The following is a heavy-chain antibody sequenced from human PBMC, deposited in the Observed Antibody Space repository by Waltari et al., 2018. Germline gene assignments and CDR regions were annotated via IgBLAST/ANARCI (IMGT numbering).Heavy chain of an antibody. CDR1: GGSFPTFG. Sequence: QVQLVQSGAEVKTPGSSVKVSCKAAGGSFPTFGLYWVRQAPGQGLEWMGGIIPTVQKVAYAQEFQGRVSITADDYTGTAYMELTSLRFEDTAVYYCAGGTPLRFFVHWGQGTRVTVSP. CDR2: IIPTVQKV. V-gene: IGHV1-69*01. CDR3: AGGTPLRFFVH. J-gene: IGHJ4*02.